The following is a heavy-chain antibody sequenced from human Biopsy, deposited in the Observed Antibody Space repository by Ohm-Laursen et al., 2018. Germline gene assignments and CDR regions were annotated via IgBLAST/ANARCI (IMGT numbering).Heavy chain of an antibody. Sequence: ASVKVSCNASGYTFTSYYMHWVRQAPGQGLEWMGMINPSGSTTSYPQTFQGRVTMTRDTSKSTVYMELSSLRSADTAVYYCARNTGWYGGLYDFDYWGQGTLVTVSS. CDR1: GYTFTSYY. CDR2: INPSGSTT. V-gene: IGHV1-46*01. D-gene: IGHD6-19*01. CDR3: ARNTGWYGGLYDFDY. J-gene: IGHJ4*02.